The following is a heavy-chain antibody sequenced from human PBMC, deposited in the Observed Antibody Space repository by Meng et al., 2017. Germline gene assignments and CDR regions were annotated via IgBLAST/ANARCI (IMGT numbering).Heavy chain of an antibody. V-gene: IGHV1-18*01. CDR2: ISAYNGNT. D-gene: IGHD3-10*01. J-gene: IGHJ4*02. CDR3: VLWFGELSFDY. CDR1: GYTFTSYG. Sequence: QFRLGQSGAEVKKPGASDTGSCKASGYTFTSYGISWVRQAPGQGLGWMGWISAYNGNTNYAQKLQGRVTMTTDTSTSTAYMELRSLRSDDTAVNYCVLWFGELSFDYWGQGTLVTVSS.